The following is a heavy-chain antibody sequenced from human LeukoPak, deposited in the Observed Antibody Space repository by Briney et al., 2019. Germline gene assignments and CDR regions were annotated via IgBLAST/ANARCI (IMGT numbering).Heavy chain of an antibody. CDR1: GYTFTSYD. D-gene: IGHD5-24*01. V-gene: IGHV1-8*03. CDR2: MNPNSGNT. J-gene: IGHJ3*02. CDR3: ARGLVEMSAFDI. Sequence: ASVKVSCKASGYTFTSYDINWVRQATGQGLEWMGWMNPNSGNTGYAQKFQGRVTITRNTSISTAYMELSSLRSEDTAVYYCARGLVEMSAFDIWGQGTMVTVSS.